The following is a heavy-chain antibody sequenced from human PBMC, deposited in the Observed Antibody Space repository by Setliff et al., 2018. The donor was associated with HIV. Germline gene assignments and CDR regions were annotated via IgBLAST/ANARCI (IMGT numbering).Heavy chain of an antibody. CDR1: GYTLTNYG. V-gene: IGHV1-18*01. CDR2: ISADNGDT. J-gene: IGHJ2*01. CDR3: ARDHHSGRGSNFPWYSDL. Sequence: ASVKVSCKASGYTLTNYGISWVRQAPGQGLEWMGWISADNGDTNYPQKLQGRVTMTTDTSTSIAYMELKSLRSEDTAVYYCARDHHSGRGSNFPWYSDLWGRGTLVTVSS. D-gene: IGHD1-26*01.